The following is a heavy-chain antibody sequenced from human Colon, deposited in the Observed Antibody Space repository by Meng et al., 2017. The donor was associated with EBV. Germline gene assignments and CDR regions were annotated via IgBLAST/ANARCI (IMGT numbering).Heavy chain of an antibody. D-gene: IGHD4-17*01. Sequence: VQRVESGAGVVRPGGSLGLSCSASGFTFDDYGMSWVRQVPGKGLEWVSRINGDGSSTSYADSVKGRFTISRDNAKNALYLQMNNLKPEDTAMYYCTRVGDYAYKDWGQGTLVTVSS. J-gene: IGHJ1*01. CDR2: INGDGSST. V-gene: IGHV3-20*04. CDR3: TRVGDYAYKD. CDR1: GFTFDDYG.